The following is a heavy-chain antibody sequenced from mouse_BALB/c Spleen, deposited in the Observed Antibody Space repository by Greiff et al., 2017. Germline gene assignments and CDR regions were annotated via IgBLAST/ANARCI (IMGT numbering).Heavy chain of an antibody. CDR1: GFSLTSYG. J-gene: IGHJ4*01. CDR2: IWSDGST. CDR3: ARLDDYPYAMDY. V-gene: IGHV2-6-2*01. Sequence: VHLVESGPDLVAPSQSLSITCTVSGFSLTSYGVHWVRQPPGKGLEWLVVIWSDGSTTYNSALKSRLSISKDNSKSQVFLKMNSLQTDDTAMYYCARLDDYPYAMDYWGQGTSVTVSS. D-gene: IGHD2-4*01.